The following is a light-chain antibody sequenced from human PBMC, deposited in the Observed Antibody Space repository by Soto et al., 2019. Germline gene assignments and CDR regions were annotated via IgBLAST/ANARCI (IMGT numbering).Light chain of an antibody. J-gene: IGKJ5*01. CDR3: QQRSNWPGIT. CDR2: DAS. V-gene: IGKV3-11*01. CDR1: QSVSSY. Sequence: EVVLTQSPATLSLSPGERDTLSCRASQSVSSYLAWYQQKPGQAPRLLIYDASNRATGIPARFSGSGSGTDFTLTISSLEPEDFAVYYCQQRSNWPGITFGQRTRPENK.